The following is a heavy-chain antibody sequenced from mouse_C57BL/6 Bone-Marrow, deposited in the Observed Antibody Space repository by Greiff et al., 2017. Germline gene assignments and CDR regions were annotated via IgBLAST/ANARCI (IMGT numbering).Heavy chain of an antibody. V-gene: IGHV1-85*01. CDR3: ARSGSYYYGSSYNFDY. D-gene: IGHD1-1*01. Sequence: QVQLKESGPELVKPGASVKLSCKASGYTFTSYDINWVKQRPGQGLEWIGWIYPRDGSTKYNEKFKGKATLTVDTSSSTAYMELHSLTSEDSAVYFCARSGSYYYGSSYNFDYWGQGTTLTVSS. CDR2: IYPRDGST. J-gene: IGHJ2*01. CDR1: GYTFTSYD.